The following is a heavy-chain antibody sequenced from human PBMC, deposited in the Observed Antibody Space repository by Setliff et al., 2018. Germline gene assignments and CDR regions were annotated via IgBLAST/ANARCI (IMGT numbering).Heavy chain of an antibody. V-gene: IGHV3-49*04. J-gene: IGHJ4*02. Sequence: PGGSLRLSCTASGFTFGDYAVSWVRQAPGKGLEWVGFIRSKAYGGTTEYAASVKGRFTISRDDSKSIAYLQMNSLKTEDTAVYYCTRDLGEFLEWLFFFDYWGQGTLVTVSS. CDR1: GFTFGDYA. CDR2: IRSKAYGGTT. D-gene: IGHD3-3*01. CDR3: TRDLGEFLEWLFFFDY.